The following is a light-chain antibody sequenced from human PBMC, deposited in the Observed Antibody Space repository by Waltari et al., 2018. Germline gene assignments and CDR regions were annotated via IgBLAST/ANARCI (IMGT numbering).Light chain of an antibody. Sequence: EIVMTQSPATLSVSPGEGATLSCRASQSVSINLAWYQQKPGQAPRLLISGASIRATGIPASFSGGGYGTEFTLTIGSLQSEDFAVYYCQQYSNWPLTFGGGTKVEIK. V-gene: IGKV3D-15*01. J-gene: IGKJ4*01. CDR2: GAS. CDR3: QQYSNWPLT. CDR1: QSVSIN.